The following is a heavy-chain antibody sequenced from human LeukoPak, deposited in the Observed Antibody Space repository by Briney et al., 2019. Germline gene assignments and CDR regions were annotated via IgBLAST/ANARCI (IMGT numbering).Heavy chain of an antibody. J-gene: IGHJ4*02. V-gene: IGHV3-53*05. CDR2: INTGGST. Sequence: GGFLRLSGAVSGFIVSCHNITWVRQAPGKGLQWVSVINTGGSTYYADSVKGRFTISRENSKNMLYLQMNSLRVEDTAVYYCARALTYYDVWSAYYFDSWGQGTLVTVCS. D-gene: IGHD3-3*01. CDR1: GFIVSCHN. CDR3: ARALTYYDVWSAYYFDS.